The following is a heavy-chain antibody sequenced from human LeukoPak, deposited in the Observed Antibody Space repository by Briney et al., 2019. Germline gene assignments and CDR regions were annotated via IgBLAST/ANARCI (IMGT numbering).Heavy chain of an antibody. Sequence: GASLQISCKGSGYIFTSYWIGWVRQLPGKGLEWMGIIYPGDSDTRYSPSFQGQVTISADKSISTAYLQWSSLEASDTAMYYCAKLSGYSSIWLPYYFDYWGQGTLVTVSS. J-gene: IGHJ4*02. CDR1: GYIFTSYW. CDR2: IYPGDSDT. D-gene: IGHD6-13*01. CDR3: AKLSGYSSIWLPYYFDY. V-gene: IGHV5-51*01.